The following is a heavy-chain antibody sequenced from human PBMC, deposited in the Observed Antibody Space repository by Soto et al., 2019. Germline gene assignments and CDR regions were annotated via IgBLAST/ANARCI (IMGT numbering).Heavy chain of an antibody. CDR3: ARAPVWLSNLYY. J-gene: IGHJ4*02. D-gene: IGHD3-22*01. CDR1: GFTFSSYA. V-gene: IGHV3-30-3*01. CDR2: ISYDGSNK. Sequence: QVQLVESGGGVVKPGRSLRLSCAASGFTFSSYAMHWVRQAPGKGLEWVAVISYDGSNKYYADSVKGRFTISRDNSKNTLSLQKNSLRAEDTAVYYRARAPVWLSNLYYWGQGTLVTVSS.